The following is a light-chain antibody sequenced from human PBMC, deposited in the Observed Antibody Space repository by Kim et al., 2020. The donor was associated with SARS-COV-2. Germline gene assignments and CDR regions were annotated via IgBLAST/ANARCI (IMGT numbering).Light chain of an antibody. CDR2: GGS. V-gene: IGKV3-15*01. J-gene: IGKJ1*01. Sequence: EIVLTQSPGTLSASPGERVTLSCRSTKRVNDNLAWYQQKPGQPPRLLVYGGSVTPTYIPARFSGSGSKTEYTLTVTSLQSEDFAIYYCQQYDEWPWTFGQGTKVDIK. CDR3: QQYDEWPWT. CDR1: KRVNDN.